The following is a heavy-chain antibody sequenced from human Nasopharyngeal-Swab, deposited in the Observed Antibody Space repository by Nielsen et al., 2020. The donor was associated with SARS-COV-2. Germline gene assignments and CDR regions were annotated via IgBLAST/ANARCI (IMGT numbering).Heavy chain of an antibody. Sequence: WIRQPPGKGLEWVGRIKSKTDGGTTDYAAPVKGRFTISRDDSKNTLYLQMNSLKTEDTAVYYCTTVRSHCSSTSCYRWFDPWGQGTLVTVSS. CDR2: IKSKTDGGTT. D-gene: IGHD2-2*01. CDR3: TTVRSHCSSTSCYRWFDP. J-gene: IGHJ5*02. V-gene: IGHV3-15*01.